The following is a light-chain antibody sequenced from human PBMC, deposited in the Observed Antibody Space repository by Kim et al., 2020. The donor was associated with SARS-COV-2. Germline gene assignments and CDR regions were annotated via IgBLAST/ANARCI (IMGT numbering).Light chain of an antibody. V-gene: IGKV1-39*01. Sequence: ASVGDRVNITCRADQSITNDLNLYQQKPGKVPNVLIYSASSLQGGVPSRFSGSGSGTDFTLTISSLQPEDFATYYCQQTYSLPLTFGGGTKVDIK. J-gene: IGKJ4*01. CDR2: SAS. CDR1: QSITND. CDR3: QQTYSLPLT.